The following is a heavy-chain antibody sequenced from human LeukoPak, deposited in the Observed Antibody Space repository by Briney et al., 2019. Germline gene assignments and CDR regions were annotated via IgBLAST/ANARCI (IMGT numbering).Heavy chain of an antibody. J-gene: IGHJ5*02. D-gene: IGHD2-15*01. Sequence: GASVKVSCKASGYTFTSYAMHWVRQAPGQRLEWMGWINAGNGNTKYSQKFQGRVTITRDTSASTAYMELSSLRSEDTAVYYCARDGCSGGSCYYPQSAWFDPWGQGTLVTVSS. CDR3: ARDGCSGGSCYYPQSAWFDP. V-gene: IGHV1-3*01. CDR2: INAGNGNT. CDR1: GYTFTSYA.